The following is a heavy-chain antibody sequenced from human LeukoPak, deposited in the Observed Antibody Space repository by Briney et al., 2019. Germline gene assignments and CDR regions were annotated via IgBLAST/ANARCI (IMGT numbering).Heavy chain of an antibody. CDR2: ISYIGST. Sequence: SETLSLTCAVSADSFSSHNWTWIWPPPGEGLEWIGYISYIGSTNYNPSLKSRVTISIDTSKNQFSLKLSSVTAADTAVYYCARDLVTVTKGFDIWGQGTMVSVSS. J-gene: IGHJ3*02. CDR3: ARDLVTVTKGFDI. CDR1: ADSFSSHN. V-gene: IGHV4-59*11. D-gene: IGHD4-17*01.